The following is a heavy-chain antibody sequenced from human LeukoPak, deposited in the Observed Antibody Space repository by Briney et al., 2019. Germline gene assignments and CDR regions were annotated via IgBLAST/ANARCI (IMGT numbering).Heavy chain of an antibody. V-gene: IGHV4-39*07. Sequence: SETLSLTCTVSGGSISSSSYYWGWIRQPPGKGLEWIGSIYYSGSTYYNPSLKSRVTISVDTSKNQFSLKLSSVTAADTAVYYCARVGGWTEYFQHWGQGTLVTVSS. J-gene: IGHJ1*01. CDR1: GGSISSSSYY. CDR3: ARVGGWTEYFQH. CDR2: IYYSGST. D-gene: IGHD6-19*01.